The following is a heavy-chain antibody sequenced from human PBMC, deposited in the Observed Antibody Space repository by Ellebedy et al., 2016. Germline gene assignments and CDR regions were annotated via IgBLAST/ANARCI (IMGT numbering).Heavy chain of an antibody. CDR3: ARAGSCSGDRCLGYGMDV. V-gene: IGHV1-18*01. D-gene: IGHD2-15*01. Sequence: ASVQVSCXASGYTFSTYGISWVRQPPGQGLEWMGWIKTYNDDTSYAQEFQGRMTMTTDTAASTAYMELRSLRSDDTAVYYCARAGSCSGDRCLGYGMDVWGQGTTVTVTS. J-gene: IGHJ6*02. CDR2: IKTYNDDT. CDR1: GYTFSTYG.